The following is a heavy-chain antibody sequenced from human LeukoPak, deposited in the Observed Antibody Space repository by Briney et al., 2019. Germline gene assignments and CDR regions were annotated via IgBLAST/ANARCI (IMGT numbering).Heavy chain of an antibody. J-gene: IGHJ4*02. Sequence: SVKVSCKASGGTFSSYTISWVRQAPGQGLEWMGRIIPLLGIAISAQKFPGRVTVTADKSTSTAYMELSSLRSEDTAVYSCARGVQGVRSSSMYFDDWGQGTLVTVSS. V-gene: IGHV1-69*02. CDR2: IIPLLGIA. CDR1: GGTFSSYT. D-gene: IGHD6-6*01. CDR3: ARGVQGVRSSSMYFDD.